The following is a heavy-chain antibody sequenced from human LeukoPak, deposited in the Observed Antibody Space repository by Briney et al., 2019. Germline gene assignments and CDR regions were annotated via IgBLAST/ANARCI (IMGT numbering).Heavy chain of an antibody. J-gene: IGHJ5*02. CDR2: IYYSGST. CDR1: GGSISSSSYY. V-gene: IGHV4-39*07. D-gene: IGHD5-18*01. Sequence: PSETLSLTCTVSGGSISSSSYYWGWIRQPPGKGLEWIGSIYYSGSTYYNPSLKSRVTISVDTSENQFSLKLSSVTAADTAVYYCARVVDTAPGPWGQGTLVTVSS. CDR3: ARVVDTAPGP.